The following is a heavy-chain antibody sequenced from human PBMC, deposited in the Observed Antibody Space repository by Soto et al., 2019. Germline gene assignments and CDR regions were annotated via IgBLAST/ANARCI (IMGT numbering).Heavy chain of an antibody. D-gene: IGHD6-19*01. CDR3: ARQSSGWYNWFDP. J-gene: IGHJ5*02. Sequence: PSETLSLTCSVSGGSISSSSYYWCWIRQPPGKVLEWIGSIYYSGSIYYNPSLKSRVTISVDTSKNQFSLKLSSVTAAETAVYYCARQSSGWYNWFDPWGQGTLVTVS. CDR2: IYYSGSI. V-gene: IGHV4-39*01. CDR1: GGSISSSSYY.